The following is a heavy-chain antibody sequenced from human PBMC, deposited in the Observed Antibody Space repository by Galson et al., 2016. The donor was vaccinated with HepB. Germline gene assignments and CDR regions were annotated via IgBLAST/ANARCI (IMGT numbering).Heavy chain of an antibody. D-gene: IGHD3-9*01. V-gene: IGHV5-51*01. CDR1: GYSFGSYW. J-gene: IGHJ6*03. Sequence: QSGAEVKKPGESLKISCKASGYSFGSYWIGWLRQMPGKGLEWMGIIYPGDYDTKYSPSFRGQVTISVGKSISTAYLQWSSLKASDSAMYYCARHETGYRGGFDDYFYYMDVWGKGTTVTVSS. CDR2: IYPGDYDT. CDR3: ARHETGYRGGFDDYFYYMDV.